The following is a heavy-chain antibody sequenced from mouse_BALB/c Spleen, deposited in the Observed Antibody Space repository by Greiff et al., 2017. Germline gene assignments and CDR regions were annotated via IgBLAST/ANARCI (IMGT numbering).Heavy chain of an antibody. J-gene: IGHJ1*01. D-gene: IGHD1-1*01. CDR3: ARDDDGSSYGRYFEV. CDR2: INPSNGRT. CDR1: GYTFTSYW. Sequence: VQLQQPGAELVKPGASVKLSCKASGYTFTSYWMHWVKQRPGQGLEWIGEINPSNGRTNYNEKFKSKATLTVDKSSSTAYMQLSSLTSEDSAVYYCARDDDGSSYGRYFEVWGAGTTVTVSA. V-gene: IGHV1S81*02.